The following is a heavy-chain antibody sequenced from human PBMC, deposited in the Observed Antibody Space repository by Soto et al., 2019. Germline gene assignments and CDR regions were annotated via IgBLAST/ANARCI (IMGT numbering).Heavy chain of an antibody. CDR3: AKDHSPLGGLVITYYYYYGMDV. Sequence: PGGSLRLSCAASGFTFSSYGMHWVRQAPGKGLEWVAVISYDGSNKYYADSVKGRFTISRDNSKNTLYLQMNSLRAEDTAVYYCAKDHSPLGGLVITYYYYYGMDVWGQGTTVTVSS. J-gene: IGHJ6*02. CDR2: ISYDGSNK. CDR1: GFTFSSYG. D-gene: IGHD3-9*01. V-gene: IGHV3-30*18.